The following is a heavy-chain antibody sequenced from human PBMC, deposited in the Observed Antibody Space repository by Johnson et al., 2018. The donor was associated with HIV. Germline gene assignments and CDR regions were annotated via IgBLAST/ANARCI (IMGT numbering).Heavy chain of an antibody. D-gene: IGHD5-24*01. CDR2: IWYDGSNK. Sequence: VQLVESGGGVVQPGRSLRLSCAASGFTFSSYGMHWVRQAPGKGLEWVAVIWYDGSNKYYADSVKGRFTISRDNSKTTLYLQMNSLRAEAKAVYYCAKAWEMALGAFDIWGQGTMVTVSS. J-gene: IGHJ3*02. V-gene: IGHV3-33*06. CDR1: GFTFSSYG. CDR3: AKAWEMALGAFDI.